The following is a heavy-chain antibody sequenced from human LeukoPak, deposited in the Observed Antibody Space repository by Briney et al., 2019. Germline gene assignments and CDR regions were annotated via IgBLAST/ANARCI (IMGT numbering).Heavy chain of an antibody. CDR3: ARDWGYCSSTSCHVFDY. CDR2: IYSGDNT. V-gene: IGHV3-53*01. Sequence: PGGSLRLSCAASGFTVSSNYMSWVHQAPGKGLEWVSVIYSGDNTDYADSVKGRFTISRDNSKNTLYLQMNSLRAEDTGVYYCARDWGYCSSTSCHVFDYWGQGTLVTVSS. CDR1: GFTVSSNY. J-gene: IGHJ4*02. D-gene: IGHD2-2*01.